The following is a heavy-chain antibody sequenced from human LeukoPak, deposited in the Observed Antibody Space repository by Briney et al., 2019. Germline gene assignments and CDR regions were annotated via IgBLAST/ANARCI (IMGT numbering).Heavy chain of an antibody. CDR2: IHPNTGNP. CDR3: ARAYQSLGGLSLPAH. CDR1: RYTFTDYA. V-gene: IGHV7-4-1*02. D-gene: IGHD3-16*02. J-gene: IGHJ4*02. Sequence: ASVKVSCKASRYTFTDYAMNWVRQASGQGLEWMGWIHPNTGNPTYAQGFTGRFVFSLDTSVGTTYLQISSLKAGDTAVYYCARAYQSLGGLSLPAHWGQGTLVTVSS.